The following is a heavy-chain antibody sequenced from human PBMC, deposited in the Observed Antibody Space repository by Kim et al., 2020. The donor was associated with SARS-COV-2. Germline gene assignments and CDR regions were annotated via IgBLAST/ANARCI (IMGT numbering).Heavy chain of an antibody. Sequence: GGSLRLSCAASGFTFDDYAMHWVRQAPGKGLEWVSGISWNSGSIGYADSVKGRFTISRDNAKNSLYLQMNSLRAEDTALYYCAKDAAYYYGSGSHGGDFDDWGQGTLVTDSS. CDR3: AKDAAYYYGSGSHGGDFDD. J-gene: IGHJ4*02. CDR1: GFTFDDYA. D-gene: IGHD3-10*01. CDR2: ISWNSGSI. V-gene: IGHV3-9*01.